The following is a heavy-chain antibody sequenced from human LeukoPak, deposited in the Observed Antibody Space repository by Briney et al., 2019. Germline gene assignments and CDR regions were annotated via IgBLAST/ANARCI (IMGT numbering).Heavy chain of an antibody. CDR1: GYIFTGFY. J-gene: IGHJ6*02. CDR2: INPNSGDT. V-gene: IGHV1-2*02. CDR3: ARGKDCSGGTCYSYYYYGLDV. Sequence: ASVKVSCKASGYIFTGFYIHWVRQAPGQGLEWVGWINPNSGDTKSAQKFQGRVTMTRDRSVTTAYMDLSRLKSDDTAVYYCARGKDCSGGTCYSYYYYGLDVWGQGTTVTVSS. D-gene: IGHD2-15*01.